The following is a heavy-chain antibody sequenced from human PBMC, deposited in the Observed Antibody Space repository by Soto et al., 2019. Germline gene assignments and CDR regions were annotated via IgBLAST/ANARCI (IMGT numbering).Heavy chain of an antibody. CDR2: IIPIFGTA. CDR3: ARGDATPRGWFAP. D-gene: IGHD5-12*01. CDR1: GGTFSSYA. Sequence: ASVKVSCKASGGTFSSYAISWVRQAPGQGLEWMGGIIPIFGTANYAQKFQGRVTITADESTSTAYMELSSLRSEDTAVYYCARGDATPRGWFAPWGQGTLVTVSS. V-gene: IGHV1-69*13. J-gene: IGHJ5*02.